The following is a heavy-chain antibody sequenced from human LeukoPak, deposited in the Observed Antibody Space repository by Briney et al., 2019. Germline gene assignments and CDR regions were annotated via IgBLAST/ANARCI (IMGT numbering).Heavy chain of an antibody. CDR2: IHPRDSET. CDR1: GYIFTNYW. CDR3: ARRGYPGSFRFLEEDY. J-gene: IGHJ4*02. Sequence: GESLKISCKGSGYIFTNYWIGWVRQMPGQGPEWIGIIHPRDSETVYTPSFRGQVTISVDKSISTAYLQWSSLKASDTAMYYCARRGYPGSFRFLEEDYWGQGTLVTVSS. V-gene: IGHV5-51*01. D-gene: IGHD3-3*01.